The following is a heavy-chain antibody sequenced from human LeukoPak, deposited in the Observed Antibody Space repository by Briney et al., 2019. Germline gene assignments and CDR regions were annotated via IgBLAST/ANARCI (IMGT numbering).Heavy chain of an antibody. CDR2: IYSGGGT. V-gene: IGHV3-53*01. CDR1: GLTVSSNY. Sequence: GGSLRLSCAASGLTVSSNYMSWVRQAPGKGLEWVSAIYSGGGTFYADSVKSGFTISRDNYKHTLHLQMNSLRAEDTAVYYCARHGSITMVRGRIRYYYLHVRGKGTTVT. CDR3: ARHGSITMVRGRIRYYYLHV. J-gene: IGHJ6*03. D-gene: IGHD3-10*01.